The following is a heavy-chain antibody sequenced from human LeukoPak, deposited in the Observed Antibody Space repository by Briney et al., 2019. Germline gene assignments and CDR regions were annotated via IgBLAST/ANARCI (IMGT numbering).Heavy chain of an antibody. CDR1: GYTFTNYY. J-gene: IGHJ4*02. Sequence: ASVKVSCKASGYTFTNYYIHWVRQAPGQGLEWMGGIIPIFGTANYAQKFQGRVTITADKSTSTAYMELSSLRSEDTAVYYCARDLGSSWSGYFDYWGQGTLVTVSS. CDR3: ARDLGSSWSGYFDY. CDR2: IIPIFGTA. D-gene: IGHD6-13*01. V-gene: IGHV1-69*06.